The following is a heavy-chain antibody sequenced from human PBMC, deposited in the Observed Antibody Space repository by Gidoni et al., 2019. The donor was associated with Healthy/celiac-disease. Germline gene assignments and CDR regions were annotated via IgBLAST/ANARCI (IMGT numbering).Heavy chain of an antibody. D-gene: IGHD3-3*01. J-gene: IGHJ4*02. CDR3: AKGHDFWSGSTIDY. Sequence: QVQLVESGGGVVQPGRSLRLSCAASGFTFRSYGMHWVRQAPGKGLEWVAVISYDGSNKYYADSVKGRFTISRDNSKNTLYLQMNSLRAEDTAVYYCAKGHDFWSGSTIDYWGQGTLVTVSS. V-gene: IGHV3-30*18. CDR2: ISYDGSNK. CDR1: GFTFRSYG.